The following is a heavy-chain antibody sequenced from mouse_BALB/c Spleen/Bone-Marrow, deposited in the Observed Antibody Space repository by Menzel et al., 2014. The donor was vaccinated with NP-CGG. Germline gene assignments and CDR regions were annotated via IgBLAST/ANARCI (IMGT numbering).Heavy chain of an antibody. CDR3: ARSGSSSGYFDY. Sequence: EVHLVESGGGLVQPGGSRKLSCAASGFTFSSFGMHWVRQAPEKGLERVAYISSGSSTIYYADTVMGRFTISRDNPKNTLFLQMTSLRSEDTAMYYCARSGSSSGYFDYWGQGTTLTVSS. V-gene: IGHV5-17*02. CDR1: GFTFSSFG. J-gene: IGHJ2*01. D-gene: IGHD1-1*01. CDR2: ISSGSSTI.